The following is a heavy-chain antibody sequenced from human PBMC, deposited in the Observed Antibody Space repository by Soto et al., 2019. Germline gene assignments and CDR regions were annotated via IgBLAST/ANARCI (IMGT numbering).Heavy chain of an antibody. D-gene: IGHD6-19*01. Sequence: ASVKVSCKASGYTFTSYYMHWVRQAPRQGLEWMGIINPSGGSTSYAQKFQGRVTMTRDTSTSTVYMELSSLRSEDTAVYYCARSLRAAVAALDPWGQGTLVTVSS. J-gene: IGHJ5*02. CDR2: INPSGGST. CDR3: ARSLRAAVAALDP. V-gene: IGHV1-46*01. CDR1: GYTFTSYY.